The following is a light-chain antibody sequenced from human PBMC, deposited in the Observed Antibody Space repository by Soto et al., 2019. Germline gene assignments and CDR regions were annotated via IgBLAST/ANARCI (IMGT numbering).Light chain of an antibody. CDR3: AAWDDSLSGPV. CDR1: SSNIGSNY. V-gene: IGLV1-47*01. CDR2: RNN. J-gene: IGLJ7*01. Sequence: QPVLTQPPSASGTPGQRVTISCSESSSNIGSNYVYWYQQLPGTAPKLLIYRNNQRPSGVPDRFSGSKSGTSASLAISGLRSEDEADYYCAAWDDSLSGPVFGGGTQLTVL.